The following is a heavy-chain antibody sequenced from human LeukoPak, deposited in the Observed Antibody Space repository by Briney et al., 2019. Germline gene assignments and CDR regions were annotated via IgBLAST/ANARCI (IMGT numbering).Heavy chain of an antibody. Sequence: SVKVSCKASGGTFSSYAISWVRQAPGQGLEWMGGIIPIFGTANYAQKFQGRVTITADESTSTAYMELSSLRSEDTAVYYCASNSYDSSCHDYWGQGTLVTVSS. CDR2: IIPIFGTA. CDR3: ASNSYDSSCHDY. J-gene: IGHJ4*02. V-gene: IGHV1-69*13. D-gene: IGHD3-22*01. CDR1: GGTFSSYA.